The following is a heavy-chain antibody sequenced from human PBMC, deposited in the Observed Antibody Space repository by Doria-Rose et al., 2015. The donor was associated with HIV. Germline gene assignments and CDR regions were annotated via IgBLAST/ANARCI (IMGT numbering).Heavy chain of an antibody. Sequence: QITLKESGPVLVKPTETLTLTCAVSGVSLSSPGMGVSRIRQPPGKALEWLANIFSDDDRAYNTALKSRFTISRGTSQRQVVLPMTDMDPVDTATYYCARIKSSRWYHKYYFDFWGQGTLVIVSA. CDR1: GVSLSSPGMG. J-gene: IGHJ4*02. CDR2: IFSDDDR. V-gene: IGHV2-26*01. D-gene: IGHD6-13*01. CDR3: ARIKSSRWYHKYYFDF.